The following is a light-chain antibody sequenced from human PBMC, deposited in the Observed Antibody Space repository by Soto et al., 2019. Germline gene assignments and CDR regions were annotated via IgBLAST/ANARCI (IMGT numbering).Light chain of an antibody. V-gene: IGKV3-15*01. CDR3: QQYNNWPLT. CDR1: QSVSRN. Sequence: EIVMTQSPATLSVSPGDRATLSCRASQSVSRNLAWYQQKPGQAPRLLIYGASTWATGIPSRFSGSGSGTEFTLTISSLQSEDFAVYYCQQYNNWPLTFGGGTKVEIK. CDR2: GAS. J-gene: IGKJ4*01.